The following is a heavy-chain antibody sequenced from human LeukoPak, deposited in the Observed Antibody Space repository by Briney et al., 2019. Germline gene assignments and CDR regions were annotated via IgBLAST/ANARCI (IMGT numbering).Heavy chain of an antibody. Sequence: GGSLRLSCAASGFTFSSYAMSWVRQAPGKGLEWVSAISGSGGSTYYADSVKGRFTISRDNSKNTLYLQMNSLRAEDTAVYYCAKFPPPGNSRYDSSGSYWGQGTLVTVSS. CDR2: ISGSGGST. V-gene: IGHV3-23*01. D-gene: IGHD3-22*01. J-gene: IGHJ4*02. CDR3: AKFPPPGNSRYDSSGSY. CDR1: GFTFSSYA.